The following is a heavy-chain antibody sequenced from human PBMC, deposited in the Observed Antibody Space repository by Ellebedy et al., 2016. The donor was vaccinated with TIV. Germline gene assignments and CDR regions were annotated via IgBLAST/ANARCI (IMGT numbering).Heavy chain of an antibody. CDR3: ASDGSYGDYRSPMYALSM. D-gene: IGHD4-17*01. Sequence: GGSLRLSCAAYGFSFRSYWMSWVRQAPGKGLEWVANMNQDGSDKYYVDSVKSRFTISRDNAKNSLYLQLNSLRVDDTAVYFCASDGSYGDYRSPMYALSMWGQGTMVTVS. CDR2: MNQDGSDK. CDR1: GFSFRSYW. J-gene: IGHJ3*02. V-gene: IGHV3-7*01.